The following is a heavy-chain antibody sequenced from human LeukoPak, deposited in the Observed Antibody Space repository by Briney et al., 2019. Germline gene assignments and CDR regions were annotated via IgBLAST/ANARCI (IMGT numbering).Heavy chain of an antibody. CDR2: IYTSGST. Sequence: SQTLSLTCTVSGGSISSGSYYWSWIRQPAGKGLEWIGRIYTSGSTNYNPSLKSRVTISVDTSKNQFSLKLSSVPAADTAVYYCARDLPRQDYYGSGNYANWFDPWGQGTLVTVSS. V-gene: IGHV4-61*02. J-gene: IGHJ5*02. CDR3: ARDLPRQDYYGSGNYANWFDP. CDR1: GGSISSGSYY. D-gene: IGHD3-10*01.